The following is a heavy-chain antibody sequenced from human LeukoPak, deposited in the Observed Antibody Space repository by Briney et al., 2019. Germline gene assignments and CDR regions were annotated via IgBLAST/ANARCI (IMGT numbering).Heavy chain of an antibody. CDR3: AKDIKRGRGYGAFDSSFDH. CDR1: GFTFDDYA. J-gene: IGHJ4*02. V-gene: IGHV3-9*01. D-gene: IGHD5-12*01. CDR2: ISWNSGSI. Sequence: AGGSLRLSCAASGFTFDDYAMHWVRQAPGKGLEWVSGISWNSGSIGYADSVKGRFTISRDNAKNSLYLQMTSLRTEDTALYYCAKDIKRGRGYGAFDSSFDHWGQGSLVTVSS.